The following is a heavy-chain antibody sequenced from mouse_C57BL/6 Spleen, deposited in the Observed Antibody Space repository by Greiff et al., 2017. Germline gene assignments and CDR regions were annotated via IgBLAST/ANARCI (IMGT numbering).Heavy chain of an antibody. Sequence: EVQRVESEGGLVQPGSSMKLSCTASGFTFSDYYMAWVRQVPEKGLEWVANINYDGSSTYYLDSLKSRFIISRDNAKNILYLQMSSLKSEDTATYYCAREGGPPGHFDYWGQGTTLTVSS. CDR1: GFTFSDYY. CDR3: AREGGPPGHFDY. V-gene: IGHV5-16*01. CDR2: INYDGSST. J-gene: IGHJ2*01.